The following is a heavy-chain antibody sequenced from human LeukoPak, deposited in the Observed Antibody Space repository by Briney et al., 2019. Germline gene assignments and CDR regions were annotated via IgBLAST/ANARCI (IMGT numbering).Heavy chain of an antibody. V-gene: IGHV5-51*01. Sequence: GEPLKISCKGSGSSFTSYWICWVRQIPGKGLGWRRIYYPGDSDTRYSPSFQGQVTISADKSISTAYLQWSSLKASDTAMYYCARLGLYYYDSSGYYYGYWGQGTLVTVSS. CDR2: YYPGDSDT. CDR1: GSSFTSYW. CDR3: ARLGLYYYDSSGYYYGY. J-gene: IGHJ4*02. D-gene: IGHD3-22*01.